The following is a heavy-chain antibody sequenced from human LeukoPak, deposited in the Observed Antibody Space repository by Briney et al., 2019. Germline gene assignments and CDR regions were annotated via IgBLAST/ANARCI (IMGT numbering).Heavy chain of an antibody. J-gene: IGHJ4*02. CDR1: GFTLSTYN. V-gene: IGHV3-21*01. CDR2: ISSSSSYL. Sequence: PGGSLGLSCAASGFTLSTYNMNWVRQAPGKGLEWVSSISSSSSYLFFADSVKGRFSISRDNTKNSLYLQMSGLRAEDTAVYYCARDAVTGYSSGWYKPFPFDSWGQGTLVTVSS. D-gene: IGHD6-19*01. CDR3: ARDAVTGYSSGWYKPFPFDS.